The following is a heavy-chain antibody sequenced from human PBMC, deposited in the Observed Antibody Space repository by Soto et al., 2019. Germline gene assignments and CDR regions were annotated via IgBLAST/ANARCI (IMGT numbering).Heavy chain of an antibody. V-gene: IGHV3-23*01. Sequence: PGGSLRLSCAASGFTFSSYAMSWVRQAPGKGLEWVSAISGSGGSTYYADSVKGRFTISRDNSKNTLYLQLNTLRADDTAVYYCAKDKPGTTSFDYWGQGALVTASS. CDR1: GFTFSSYA. D-gene: IGHD1-1*01. CDR3: AKDKPGTTSFDY. CDR2: ISGSGGST. J-gene: IGHJ4*02.